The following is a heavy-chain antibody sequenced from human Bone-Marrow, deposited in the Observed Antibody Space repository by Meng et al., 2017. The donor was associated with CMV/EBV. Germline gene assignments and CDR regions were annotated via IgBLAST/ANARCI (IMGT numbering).Heavy chain of an antibody. CDR1: GFTFSDYY. CDR2: ISSSGSTI. V-gene: IGHV3-11*04. CDR3: ARVADWSGYYYYGMVV. D-gene: IGHD3-3*01. J-gene: IGHJ6*01. Sequence: GESLKISCAASGFTFSDYYMSWIRQAPGKGLEWVSYISSSGSTIYYADSVKGRFTISRDNAKHSLYLQMNSLRAEDTAVYYCARVADWSGYYYYGMVVWGQGTTVTSSS.